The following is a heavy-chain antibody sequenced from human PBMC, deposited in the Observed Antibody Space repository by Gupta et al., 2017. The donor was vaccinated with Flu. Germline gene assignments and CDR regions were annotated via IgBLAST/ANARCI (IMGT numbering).Heavy chain of an antibody. CDR3: ARDRSGTSGYGMDV. V-gene: IGHV3-30*03. CDR2: TFFDGDRK. Sequence: RRAPGKGLEWLGVTFFDGDRKCYADSVKGRFTTSRDNAKNTLHLQMDSVTAEDTATYVCARDRSGTSGYGMDVWGQGTTVTVSS. D-gene: IGHD1-1*01. J-gene: IGHJ6*02.